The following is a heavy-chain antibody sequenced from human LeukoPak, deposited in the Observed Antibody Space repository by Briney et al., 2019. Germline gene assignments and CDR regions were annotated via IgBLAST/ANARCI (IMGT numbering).Heavy chain of an antibody. CDR2: INHNANT. Sequence: SETLSLTCTVSGGSISSYYWSWIRQPPGKGLEWIGYINHNANTDYNPSLKRRVSISVDTSKNKFSLKLSSVTAADTADYYCARDVYNPLAGYGMDVWGQGTTVTVSS. D-gene: IGHD5/OR15-5a*01. V-gene: IGHV4-59*01. CDR1: GGSISSYY. J-gene: IGHJ6*02. CDR3: ARDVYNPLAGYGMDV.